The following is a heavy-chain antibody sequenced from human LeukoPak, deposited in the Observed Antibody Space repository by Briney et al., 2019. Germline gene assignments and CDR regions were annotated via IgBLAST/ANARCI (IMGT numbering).Heavy chain of an antibody. D-gene: IGHD6-6*01. V-gene: IGHV5-51*01. CDR3: ARPHGSSLPRVFDY. CDR1: GYTFINYW. CDR2: IYPGDSDT. Sequence: GESLKISCKGSGYTFINYWIAWVRQMPGKGLEWMGIIYPGDSDTRYSPSFQGQVTISADKSVSTAYLQWSSLKASDTAMYYCARPHGSSLPRVFDYWGQGTLVTVSS. J-gene: IGHJ4*02.